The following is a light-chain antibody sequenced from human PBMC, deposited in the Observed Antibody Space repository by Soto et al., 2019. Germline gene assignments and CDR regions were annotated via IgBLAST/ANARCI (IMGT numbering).Light chain of an antibody. CDR3: QQRSTWPRLT. V-gene: IGKV3-11*01. J-gene: IGKJ4*01. Sequence: EIVLTQSPATLSLSPGERATLSCRASQSVSSYLVWYQQKPGQAPRLLIYDASNRATGIPARFSGSGSGTDFNLTISSLEPEDFAVYYCQQRSTWPRLTFGGGTKVEIK. CDR1: QSVSSY. CDR2: DAS.